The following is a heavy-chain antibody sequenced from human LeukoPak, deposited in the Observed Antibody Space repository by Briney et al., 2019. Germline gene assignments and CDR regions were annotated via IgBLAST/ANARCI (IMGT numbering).Heavy chain of an antibody. CDR2: INWNGGST. Sequence: GGSLRLSCAASGFTFDDYGMSWVRQAPGKGLEWVSGINWNGGSTGYADSVKGRFTSSRDNAKNSLYLQMNSLRAEDTALYYCARRGIAVAGNDYWGQGTLVTVSS. V-gene: IGHV3-20*04. J-gene: IGHJ4*02. D-gene: IGHD6-19*01. CDR1: GFTFDDYG. CDR3: ARRGIAVAGNDY.